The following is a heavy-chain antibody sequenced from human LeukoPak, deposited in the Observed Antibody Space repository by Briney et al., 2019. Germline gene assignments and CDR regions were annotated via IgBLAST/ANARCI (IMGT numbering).Heavy chain of an antibody. D-gene: IGHD3-22*01. CDR3: ARDLGQYYDTSDNCFDP. J-gene: IGHJ5*02. Sequence: GGSLRLSCTASGFTFGDYAMSWVRQAPGKGLEWVSSISSSSSYIYYADSVKGRFTISRDNAKNSLHLQMNSLRAEDTAVYYCARDLGQYYDTSDNCFDPWGQGTLVTVSS. V-gene: IGHV3-21*01. CDR1: GFTFGDYA. CDR2: ISSSSSYI.